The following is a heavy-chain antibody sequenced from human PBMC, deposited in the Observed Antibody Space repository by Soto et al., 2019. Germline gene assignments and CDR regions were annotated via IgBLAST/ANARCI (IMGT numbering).Heavy chain of an antibody. CDR2: VSSSGSYI. Sequence: GWSLRLSCAASGFTFSSYSMNWVRQAPGKGLEWVSSVSSSGSYIYYADSLKGRFTISRDNAKNSLYLQMNSLRVEDTAVYYCARGGDSSGSWPRYWGQGTLVTVSS. D-gene: IGHD3-22*01. V-gene: IGHV3-21*01. CDR3: ARGGDSSGSWPRY. CDR1: GFTFSSYS. J-gene: IGHJ4*02.